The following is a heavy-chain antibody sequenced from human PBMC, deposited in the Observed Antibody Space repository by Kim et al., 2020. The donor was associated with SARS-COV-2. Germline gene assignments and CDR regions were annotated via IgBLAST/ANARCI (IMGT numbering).Heavy chain of an antibody. CDR3: ARSQAEVVVAPNWFDP. J-gene: IGHJ5*02. CDR2: IYYSGST. D-gene: IGHD2-15*01. CDR1: GGSISSSSYY. Sequence: SETLSLTCTVSGGSISSSSYYWGWIRQPPGKGLEWIGSIYYSGSTYYNPSLKSRVTISVDTSKNQFSLKLSSVTAADTAVYYCARSQAEVVVAPNWFDPWGQGTLVTVSS. V-gene: IGHV4-39*07.